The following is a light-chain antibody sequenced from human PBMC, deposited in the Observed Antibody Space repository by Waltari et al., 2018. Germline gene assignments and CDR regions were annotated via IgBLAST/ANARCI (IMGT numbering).Light chain of an antibody. V-gene: IGLV1-40*01. CDR1: SSNIGAGHD. CDR3: QSYDSSLSGPYVV. J-gene: IGLJ2*01. CDR2: GNG. Sequence: QSVLTQPPSVSGAPGQRVTISCTGSSSNIGAGHDVHWYQQLPGTAPNLPIYGNGNLPSGVPDRFSGSKSGTSASLAITGLQAEDEADYYCQSYDSSLSGPYVVFGGGTKLTVL.